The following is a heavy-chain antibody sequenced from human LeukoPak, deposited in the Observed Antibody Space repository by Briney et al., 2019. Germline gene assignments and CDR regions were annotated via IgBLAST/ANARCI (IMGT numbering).Heavy chain of an antibody. Sequence: GASVKVSCKASGYTFTGYYMHWVRQAPGQGLEWMGWINPNSGGTNYAQKFQGRVTMPRDTSISTAYMELSRLRSDDTAVYYCARSGYGDAFHAFDIWGQGTMVTVSS. CDR1: GYTFTGYY. J-gene: IGHJ3*02. D-gene: IGHD4-17*01. V-gene: IGHV1-2*02. CDR3: ARSGYGDAFHAFDI. CDR2: INPNSGGT.